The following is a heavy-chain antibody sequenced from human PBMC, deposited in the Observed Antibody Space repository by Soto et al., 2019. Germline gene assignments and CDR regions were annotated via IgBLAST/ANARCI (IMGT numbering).Heavy chain of an antibody. CDR1: GYTFTSYY. CDR3: ARYCSSTSCPGDAFDI. Sequence: ASVKVSCKASGYTFTSYYMHWVRQAPGQGLEWMGIINPSGGSTSYAQKFQGRVTMTRDTSTSTVYMELSSLRSEDTAVYYCARYCSSTSCPGDAFDIWGQGTMVTVS. CDR2: INPSGGST. D-gene: IGHD2-2*01. J-gene: IGHJ3*02. V-gene: IGHV1-46*03.